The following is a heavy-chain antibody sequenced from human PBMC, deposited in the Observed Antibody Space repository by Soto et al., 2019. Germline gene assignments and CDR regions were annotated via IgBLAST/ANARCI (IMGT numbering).Heavy chain of an antibody. J-gene: IGHJ6*03. CDR2: INDSANI. D-gene: IGHD3-10*01. V-gene: IGHV4-34*01. Sequence: QVQLQQWGAGLLKPSETLSLTCAVYGGSFSGYQWTWIRQTPGKGLYWIGEINDSANINYNPSLKSRVTILVDTAKKQISLKLSSVTAADTAVYYCARGLILWFGELSRRGGYYYYMDVWGKGTTVTVSS. CDR3: ARGLILWFGELSRRGGYYYYMDV. CDR1: GGSFSGYQ.